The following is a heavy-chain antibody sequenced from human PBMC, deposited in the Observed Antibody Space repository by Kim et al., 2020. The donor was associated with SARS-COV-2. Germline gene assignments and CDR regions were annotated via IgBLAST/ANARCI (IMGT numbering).Heavy chain of an antibody. D-gene: IGHD6-13*01. Sequence: IYAQKLQGRVTMTEDTSTDTAYMELSSLRSEDTAVYYCATGEQQLVRAFWYWGQGTLVTVSS. V-gene: IGHV1-24*01. J-gene: IGHJ4*02. CDR3: ATGEQQLVRAFWY.